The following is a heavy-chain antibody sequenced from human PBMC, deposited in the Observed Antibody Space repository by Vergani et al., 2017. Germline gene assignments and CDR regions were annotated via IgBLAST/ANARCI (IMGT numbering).Heavy chain of an antibody. CDR3: ARLYGRDSGGSKYFDY. V-gene: IGHV5-51*01. D-gene: IGHD5-12*01. CDR2: IHPADPDT. CDR1: GYSFTNYW. Sequence: EVQLVQSGAEVKKPGESLKISCQISGYSFTNYWIGWVRQMPGKGLEWMGNIHPADPDTKYSPSFQGQVTISVDKSISTAYLQRSSLRASDSAMYYCARLYGRDSGGSKYFDYWGQGTLVTVSS. J-gene: IGHJ4*02.